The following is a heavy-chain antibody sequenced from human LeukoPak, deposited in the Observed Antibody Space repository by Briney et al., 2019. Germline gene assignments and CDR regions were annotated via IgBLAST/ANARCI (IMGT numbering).Heavy chain of an antibody. CDR1: GGSISSSNW. V-gene: IGHV4-4*02. J-gene: IGHJ6*04. D-gene: IGHD3-9*01. CDR3: ASDILTGYSYYYYYGMDV. Sequence: PSETLSLTCAVSGGSISSSNWWSWVRQPPGKGLEWIGEIYHSGSTNYNSSLKSRVTISVDKSKNQFSLKLSSVTAADTAVYYCASDILTGYSYYYYYGMDVWGKGTTVTVSS. CDR2: IYHSGST.